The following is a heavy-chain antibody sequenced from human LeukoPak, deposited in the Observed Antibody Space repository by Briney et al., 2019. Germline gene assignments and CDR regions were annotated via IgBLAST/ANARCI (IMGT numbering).Heavy chain of an antibody. CDR2: ISWNSGSI. D-gene: IGHD6-25*01. Sequence: SLRLSCAASGFTFDDYAMHWVRQAPGKGLEWVSGISWNSGSIGYADSVKGRFTISRDNAKNSLYLQMNSLRAEDTALYYCAKDVYRIAAAGDLFDYWGQGTLVTVSS. J-gene: IGHJ4*02. V-gene: IGHV3-9*01. CDR3: AKDVYRIAAAGDLFDY. CDR1: GFTFDDYA.